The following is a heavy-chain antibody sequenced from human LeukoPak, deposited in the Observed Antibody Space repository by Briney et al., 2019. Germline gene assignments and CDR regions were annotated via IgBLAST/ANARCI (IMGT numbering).Heavy chain of an antibody. CDR1: GYTFTGYY. D-gene: IGHD3-16*01. CDR2: INPNSGGT. V-gene: IGHV1-2*02. Sequence: ASVKVSCKASGYTFTGYYMHWVRQAPGQGREWRGGINPNSGGTNYAQKFQGRVTMTSHPSLTTAYMPLSRLRSDDTAVYYCARGRTGGRFYVYWGQGTLVTVSS. CDR3: ARGRTGGRFYVY. J-gene: IGHJ4*02.